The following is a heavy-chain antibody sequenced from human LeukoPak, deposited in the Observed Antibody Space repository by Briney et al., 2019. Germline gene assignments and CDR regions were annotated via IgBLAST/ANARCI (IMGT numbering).Heavy chain of an antibody. CDR3: ARVSAFGTDYYCYGMDV. CDR1: GFTVSSNY. V-gene: IGHV3-66*01. J-gene: IGHJ6*02. CDR2: IYSGGST. Sequence: GVSLRLSCAASGFTVSSNYMSWVRQAPGKGLEWVSVIYSGGSTYYADSVKGRFTISRDNSKNTLYLQMNSLRAEDTAVYYCARVSAFGTDYYCYGMDVWGQGTTVTVSS. D-gene: IGHD3-16*01.